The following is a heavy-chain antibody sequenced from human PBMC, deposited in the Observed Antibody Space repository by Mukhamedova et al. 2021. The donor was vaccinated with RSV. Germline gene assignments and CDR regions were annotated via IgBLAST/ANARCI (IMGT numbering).Heavy chain of an antibody. Sequence: EWMGIIYPGDSDTRYSPSFQGQVIISVDKSVNTAYLQWNSLKASDTAMYYCARQHPAYQLRALDICGQGTMVTVTS. J-gene: IGHJ3*02. CDR2: IYPGDSDT. D-gene: IGHD4-23*01. CDR3: ARQHPAYQLRALDI. V-gene: IGHV5-51*01.